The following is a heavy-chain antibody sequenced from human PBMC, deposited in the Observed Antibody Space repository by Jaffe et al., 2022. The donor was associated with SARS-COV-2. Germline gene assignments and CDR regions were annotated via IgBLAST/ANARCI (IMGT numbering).Heavy chain of an antibody. CDR1: GGSVSSGIYY. D-gene: IGHD1-26*01. V-gene: IGHV4-39*01. CDR3: VRRGLGATFDY. J-gene: IGHJ4*02. Sequence: QLQLQESGPGLVKPSETLSLTCTVSGGSVSSGIYYWGWIRQSPGKGLEWIGSVHYSVSTYYNPSLKSRVAISVDTSTNQFSLKLTSVTAADTAVYYCVRRGLGATFDYWGQGTLVTVSS. CDR2: VHYSVST.